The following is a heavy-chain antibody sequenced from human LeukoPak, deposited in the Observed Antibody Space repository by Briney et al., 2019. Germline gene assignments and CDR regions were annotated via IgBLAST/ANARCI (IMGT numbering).Heavy chain of an antibody. CDR1: GFTFGDYA. Sequence: PGGSLRLSCTASGFTFGDYAMSWVRQAPGKGLEWVGFIRSKAYGGTTEHAASVKGRFTISRDDSKSIAYLQMNSLKTEDTAVYYCTRPNNYDFWSGYYLPFDYWGQGTLVTVSS. CDR2: IRSKAYGGTT. J-gene: IGHJ4*02. V-gene: IGHV3-49*04. CDR3: TRPNNYDFWSGYYLPFDY. D-gene: IGHD3-3*01.